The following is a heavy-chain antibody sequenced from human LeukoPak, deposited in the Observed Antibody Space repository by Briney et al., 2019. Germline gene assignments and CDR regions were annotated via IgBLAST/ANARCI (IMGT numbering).Heavy chain of an antibody. CDR2: IYSGGST. D-gene: IGHD5-24*01. J-gene: IGHJ6*03. CDR1: GFTVSSNY. V-gene: IGHV3-53*01. CDR3: ARSATVEMATIMHYYYYMDV. Sequence: GGSLRLSCAASGFTVSSNYLSWVRQAPGKGLEWVSAIYSGGSTYYADSVKGRFTISRDNSKNTLYLQMNSLRAEDTAVYYCARSATVEMATIMHYYYYMDVWGKGTTVTVSS.